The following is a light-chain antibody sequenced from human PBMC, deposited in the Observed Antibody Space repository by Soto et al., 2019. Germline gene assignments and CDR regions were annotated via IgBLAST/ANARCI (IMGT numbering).Light chain of an antibody. V-gene: IGLV2-14*01. CDR2: DVS. Sequence: QSVLTQPASVSGSPGQSITISCTGTSSDVGGYNYVSWYQQHPGKAPKFMIYDVSNRPSGVSNRFSVSKSGNTASLTISGLQAEDEADYYCCSYTTSNTRQIVFGTGTKLTVL. CDR1: SSDVGGYNY. J-gene: IGLJ1*01. CDR3: CSYTTSNTRQIV.